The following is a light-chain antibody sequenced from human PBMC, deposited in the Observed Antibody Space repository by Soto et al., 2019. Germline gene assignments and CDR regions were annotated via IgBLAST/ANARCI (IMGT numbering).Light chain of an antibody. CDR1: QSLXSN. J-gene: IGKJ1*01. CDR3: QQYNIGPQWR. V-gene: IGKV3-15*01. Sequence: IVLTQSPSTLSVSPGERAILSCRASQSLXSNFDWLQKKPGQAPRLLIXSASTRANVIPARFSGSGSGTEFTLTNSSLQSEDFAGYYCQQYNIGPQWRSGQGTKVGI. CDR2: SAS.